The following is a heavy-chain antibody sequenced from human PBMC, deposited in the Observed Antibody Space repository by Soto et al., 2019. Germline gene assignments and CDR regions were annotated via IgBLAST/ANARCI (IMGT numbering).Heavy chain of an antibody. V-gene: IGHV4-39*01. J-gene: IGHJ4*01. Sequence: SETLSLTCTVSGDSISIHGYYWGWIRQPPGKGLEWIGSIYYTGDTYYSPSLKSRVTISLDASMNQFSLRLASVSVADTAMYYCARQATTSWSYWGQGPLVTVSS. D-gene: IGHD6-13*01. CDR1: GDSISIHGYY. CDR3: ARQATTSWSY. CDR2: IYYTGDT.